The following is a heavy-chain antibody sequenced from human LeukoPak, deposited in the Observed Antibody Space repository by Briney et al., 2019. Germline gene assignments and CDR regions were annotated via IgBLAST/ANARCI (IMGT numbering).Heavy chain of an antibody. CDR3: ARDSRKGYSGYDFLVY. D-gene: IGHD5-12*01. CDR1: GFTFSSYS. V-gene: IGHV3-21*01. J-gene: IGHJ4*02. CDR2: ISSSSSYV. Sequence: GGSLRLSCAASGFTFSSYSMNWVRQAPGKGLEWVSSISSSSSYVYYADSVKGRFTISRDNAKNSLYLQMNSLRAEDTAVYYCARDSRKGYSGYDFLVYWGQGTLVTVSS.